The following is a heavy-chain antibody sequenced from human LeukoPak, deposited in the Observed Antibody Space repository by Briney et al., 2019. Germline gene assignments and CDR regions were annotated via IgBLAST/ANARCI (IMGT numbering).Heavy chain of an antibody. J-gene: IGHJ4*02. CDR3: ARGFGSSWPFDY. CDR2: ISYDGSNR. CDR1: GFTFSSYG. Sequence: GGSLRLSCAASGFTFSSYGMHWVRQAPGKGLEWVAVISYDGSNRYYADSVKGRFTISRDNSKNTLYLQMNSLRAEDTAVYYCARGFGSSWPFDYWGQGTLVTVSS. D-gene: IGHD6-13*01. V-gene: IGHV3-30*03.